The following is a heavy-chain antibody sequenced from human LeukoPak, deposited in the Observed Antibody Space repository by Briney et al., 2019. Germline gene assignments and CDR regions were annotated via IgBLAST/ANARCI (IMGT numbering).Heavy chain of an antibody. D-gene: IGHD6-6*01. Sequence: GESLQISCKGSGYRFTSYWIGWVRPMPGKGLEWMGSIYPGDSDTRYSPAFQGQVTISADKSISTAYLQWSSLKASDTAMYYCASPLPPGASIAAREGAFDIWGQGTMVTVSS. V-gene: IGHV5-51*01. CDR3: ASPLPPGASIAAREGAFDI. J-gene: IGHJ3*02. CDR1: GYRFTSYW. CDR2: IYPGDSDT.